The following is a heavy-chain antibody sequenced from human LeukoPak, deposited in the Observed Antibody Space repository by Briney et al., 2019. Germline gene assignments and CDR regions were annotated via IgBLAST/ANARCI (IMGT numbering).Heavy chain of an antibody. V-gene: IGHV4-30-4*01. CDR3: GRTYYYYVFIDY. Sequence: SQTLSLTCTVSGGSISSGDYYWSWIRQPPGKGLEWIGYIYYSGSTYYNPPLKSRFTISVDTSKDQFSLKLSSVTAADTAVYYCGRTYYYYVFIDYWGQGTLVTVSS. CDR1: GGSISSGDYY. CDR2: IYYSGST. J-gene: IGHJ4*02. D-gene: IGHD3-10*02.